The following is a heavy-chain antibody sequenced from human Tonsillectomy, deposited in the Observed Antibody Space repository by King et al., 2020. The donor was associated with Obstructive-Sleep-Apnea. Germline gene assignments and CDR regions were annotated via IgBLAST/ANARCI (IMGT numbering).Heavy chain of an antibody. V-gene: IGHV1-2*02. Sequence: QLVQSGAEVKKPGASVKDSCKASGYTFTGYYMHWVRQAPGQGLEWMGWINPNSGGTNYAQKFQGRVTMTRDTSISTAYMELSRLRSDDTAVYYCARSTKWLRSGYGMDVWGQGTTVTVSS. J-gene: IGHJ6*02. CDR1: GYTFTGYY. CDR2: INPNSGGT. CDR3: ARSTKWLRSGYGMDV. D-gene: IGHD5-12*01.